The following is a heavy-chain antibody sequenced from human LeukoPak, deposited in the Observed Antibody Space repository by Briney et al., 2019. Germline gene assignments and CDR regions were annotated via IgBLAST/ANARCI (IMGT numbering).Heavy chain of an antibody. CDR3: ASSANYGDTSGYFDY. CDR1: GGSISSNSYY. V-gene: IGHV4-39*01. D-gene: IGHD4-23*01. Sequence: SSETLSLTCTVSGGSISSNSYYWGWIRQPPGKGLEWIGSIYYSGSTYYNPSLKSRVAISVDTPKNQFSLKLSSVTAADTAVYYCASSANYGDTSGYFDYGGQGTLVTVSS. CDR2: IYYSGST. J-gene: IGHJ4*02.